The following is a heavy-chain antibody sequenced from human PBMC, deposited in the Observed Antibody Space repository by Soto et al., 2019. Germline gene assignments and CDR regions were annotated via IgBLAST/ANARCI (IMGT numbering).Heavy chain of an antibody. CDR3: AKDLKPDSRWEIDY. V-gene: IGHV3-23*01. D-gene: IGHD1-26*01. CDR1: GFPFSGYA. J-gene: IGHJ4*02. Sequence: EVQLLESGGGLVQPGGSLRLSCSASGFPFSGYAMTWVRQAPGKGLAWVSGIYGSGGSTFYAASVTGRFTISRDNSKNTLYLQMNSLRAEDTAVYYCAKDLKPDSRWEIDYWGQGTLVTVSS. CDR2: IYGSGGST.